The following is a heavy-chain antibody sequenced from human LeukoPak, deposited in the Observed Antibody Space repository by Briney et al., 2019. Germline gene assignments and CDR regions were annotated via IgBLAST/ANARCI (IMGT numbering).Heavy chain of an antibody. CDR1: GGSINSYY. V-gene: IGHV4-59*01. Sequence: SETLSLTCTVSGGSINSYYWSWIRQPPGKGLEWIGYISYSGSTNCNPSLKSRVTISLDTSKNQFFLKLSSVTAADTALYYCARGNANWGQGTLVTVSS. CDR2: ISYSGST. J-gene: IGHJ4*02. CDR3: ARGNAN.